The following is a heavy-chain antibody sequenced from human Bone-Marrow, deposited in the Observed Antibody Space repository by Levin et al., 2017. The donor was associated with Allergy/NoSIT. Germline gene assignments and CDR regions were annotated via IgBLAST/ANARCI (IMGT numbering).Heavy chain of an antibody. CDR1: GFTFRNSW. V-gene: IGHV3-30*18. CDR2: ISNDGSNK. CDR3: AKERFLLDY. D-gene: IGHD3-16*01. J-gene: IGHJ4*02. Sequence: LSLTCAASGFTFRNSWMSWVRQAPGKGLEWVALISNDGSNKFYADPVKGRFTISRDNTKNTLYLQMNNLRPNDTAVYYCAKERFLLDYWGQGTLVTVSS.